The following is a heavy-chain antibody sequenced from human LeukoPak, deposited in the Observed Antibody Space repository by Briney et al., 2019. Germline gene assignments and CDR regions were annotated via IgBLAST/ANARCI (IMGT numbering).Heavy chain of an antibody. CDR1: GGSISSSSYY. Sequence: SETLSLTCTVSGGSISSSSYYWGWIRQPPGKGLEWIGSIYYSGSTYYNPSLKSRVTISVDTSKNQFSLKLSSVTAADTAVYYCARLGWELPPGYWGQGTLVTVSS. CDR3: ARLGWELPPGY. V-gene: IGHV4-39*01. J-gene: IGHJ4*02. D-gene: IGHD1-26*01. CDR2: IYYSGST.